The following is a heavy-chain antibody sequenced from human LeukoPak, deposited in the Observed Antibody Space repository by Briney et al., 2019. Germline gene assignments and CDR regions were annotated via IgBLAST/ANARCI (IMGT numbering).Heavy chain of an antibody. CDR2: MSSSGSTI. CDR3: ARDWSHGLDY. J-gene: IGHJ4*02. CDR1: GFTFSNYE. V-gene: IGHV3-48*03. Sequence: GGSLRLSCAASGFTFSNYEMNWVRQAPGKGLEWVSYMSSSGSTIYYADSVKGRFTISRDNAKNSLYLQMDSLRAEDTAVYYCARDWSHGLDYWGQGTLVTVSS.